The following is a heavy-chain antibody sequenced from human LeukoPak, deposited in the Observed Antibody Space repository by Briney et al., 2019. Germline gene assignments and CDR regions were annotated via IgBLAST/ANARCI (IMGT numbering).Heavy chain of an antibody. V-gene: IGHV4-4*07. D-gene: IGHD1-26*01. CDR3: ARSDLSGSYYEVGISDY. J-gene: IGHJ4*02. Sequence: SETLSLTCTVSGGSISSYDWSWIRQPAGKGLEWIGRIYTSGSTNYNPSLKSRVTMSVDTSKKQFSLKLSSVTAADTAVYYCARSDLSGSYYEVGISDYWGQGTLVTVSS. CDR2: IYTSGST. CDR1: GGSISSYD.